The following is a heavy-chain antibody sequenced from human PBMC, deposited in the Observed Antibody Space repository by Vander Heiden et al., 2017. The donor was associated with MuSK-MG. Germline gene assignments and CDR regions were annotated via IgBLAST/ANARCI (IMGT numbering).Heavy chain of an antibody. D-gene: IGHD2-15*01. CDR3: VRGLLGGGDF. CDR1: GFTFSSFW. Sequence: EVQLVESGGGLVQPGGSLRLSCVASGFTFSSFWMHGGRQVPGKGLVWVSRMNTDGSTITYADSVKGRFTSSRDNAKNTMYLQMNSLRAEDTAVYHCVRGLLGGGDFWGQGTLVTVSS. CDR2: MNTDGSTI. J-gene: IGHJ4*02. V-gene: IGHV3-74*01.